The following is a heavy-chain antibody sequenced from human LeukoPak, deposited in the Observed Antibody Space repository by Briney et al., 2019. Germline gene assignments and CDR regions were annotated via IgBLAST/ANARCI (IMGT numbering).Heavy chain of an antibody. CDR2: ISSSSSYI. CDR1: GFTFSSYS. CDR3: ASVYGSGSNYDY. J-gene: IGHJ4*02. V-gene: IGHV3-21*01. Sequence: GGSLRLSCAASGFTFSSYSMNWVRQAPGKGLEWVSSISSSSSYIYYADSVKGRFTISRDNAKNSLYLQMNSLRAEDTAVYYCASVYGSGSNYDYWGQGTLVTVSS. D-gene: IGHD3-10*01.